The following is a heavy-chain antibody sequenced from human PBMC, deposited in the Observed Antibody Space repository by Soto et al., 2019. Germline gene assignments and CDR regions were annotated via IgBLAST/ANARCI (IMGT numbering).Heavy chain of an antibody. J-gene: IGHJ1*01. Sequence: PGGSLRLSCAASGLSLSNTYMDWVRQAPGKGLEWVGRIGSKLDGGREDYAAPAKGRFSISRDDSKNTLYLQLDSLKSEDAGVYYCVTSGVAVVRIYNWGQGTVLTVSS. V-gene: IGHV3-15*07. D-gene: IGHD3-3*01. CDR3: VTSGVAVVRIYN. CDR2: IGSKLDGGRE. CDR1: GLSLSNTY.